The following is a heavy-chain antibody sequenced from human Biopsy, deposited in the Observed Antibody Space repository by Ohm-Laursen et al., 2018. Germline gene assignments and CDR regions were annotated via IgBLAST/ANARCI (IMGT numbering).Heavy chain of an antibody. V-gene: IGHV1-2*02. J-gene: IGHJ2*01. Sequence: EASVTVSCKPSGYTLTAFSVHWLRQAPGQGLEWMGWINPTSGDTDYPQNFQGRVSMTRDTSISTAYMDLSRLRSDDTAVYYCARGRRHCSGTCSRWYFDLWGRGTLVTVSS. CDR1: GYTLTAFS. D-gene: IGHD2-2*01. CDR2: INPTSGDT. CDR3: ARGRRHCSGTCSRWYFDL.